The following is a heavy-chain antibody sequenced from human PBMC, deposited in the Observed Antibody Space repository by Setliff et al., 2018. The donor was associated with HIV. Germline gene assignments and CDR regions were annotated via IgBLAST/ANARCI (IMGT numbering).Heavy chain of an antibody. D-gene: IGHD5-12*01. CDR1: GDSINGRW. J-gene: IGHJ5*02. Sequence: SETLSLTCTVSGDSINGRWLSWVRQPPGKGLEWIGEVFHSGSANSNASLRSRVMISVDTSKNQFSLKLSSVTAADTAVYYCARDFKRYNSPCRFDPWGPGTLVTVSS. CDR3: ARDFKRYNSPCRFDP. CDR2: VFHSGSA. V-gene: IGHV4-59*11.